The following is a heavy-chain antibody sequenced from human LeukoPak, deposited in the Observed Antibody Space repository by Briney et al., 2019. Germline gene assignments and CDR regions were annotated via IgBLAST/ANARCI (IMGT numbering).Heavy chain of an antibody. V-gene: IGHV4-59*01. Sequence: SETLSLTCSVSDGSISSSYWGWIRQPPGKGLEWIGDIYYTGSTKYNPSLKSRLPVSVDMSKNQFSLKLTSVTAADTAVYYCASRIASSGKGFDYWGQGTLVTVSS. CDR3: ASRIASSGKGFDY. CDR1: DGSISSSY. D-gene: IGHD6-13*01. J-gene: IGHJ4*02. CDR2: IYYTGST.